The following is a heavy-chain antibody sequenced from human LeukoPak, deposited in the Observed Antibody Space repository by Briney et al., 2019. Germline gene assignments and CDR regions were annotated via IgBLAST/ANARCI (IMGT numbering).Heavy chain of an antibody. D-gene: IGHD1-26*01. CDR3: AKRAEHDPRESDY. CDR1: GFTFSSYG. Sequence: PGRSLRLSCAASGFTFSSYGMHWVRQAPGKGLEWVAVISYDGSNKYYADSVKGRFTISRDNSKNTLYLQMNSLRAEDTAVYYCAKRAEHDPRESDYWGQGTLVTVSS. V-gene: IGHV3-30*18. J-gene: IGHJ4*02. CDR2: ISYDGSNK.